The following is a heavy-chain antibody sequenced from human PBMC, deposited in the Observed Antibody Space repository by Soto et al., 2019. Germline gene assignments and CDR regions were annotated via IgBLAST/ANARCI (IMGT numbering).Heavy chain of an antibody. Sequence: ASVEVSCKASGYTFTGYYMHWVRQAPGQGLEWMGWINPNGGGTNYAQKFQGWVTMTRDTSISTAYMELSRLRSDDTAVYYCARESIAARRYYYYYGMYVWGQGTTVTV. J-gene: IGHJ6*01. D-gene: IGHD6-6*01. V-gene: IGHV1-2*04. CDR3: ARESIAARRYYYYYGMYV. CDR2: INPNGGGT. CDR1: GYTFTGYY.